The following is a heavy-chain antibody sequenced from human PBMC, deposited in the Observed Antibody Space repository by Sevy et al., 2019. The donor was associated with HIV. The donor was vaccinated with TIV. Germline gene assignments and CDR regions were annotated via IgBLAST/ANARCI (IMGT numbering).Heavy chain of an antibody. V-gene: IGHV4-30-4*02. Sequence: SETLSLTCTVSGGSISSGDYYWTWIRQPPGKGLEWIGYIDYSGSTHYNPSLKSRVTISVDTSKNQFSLKLRSVTAADTAVYYSASDEVFIAPSYYYGMDVWGQGTTVTVSS. J-gene: IGHJ6*02. CDR3: ASDEVFIAPSYYYGMDV. CDR2: IDYSGST. D-gene: IGHD2-15*01. CDR1: GGSISSGDYY.